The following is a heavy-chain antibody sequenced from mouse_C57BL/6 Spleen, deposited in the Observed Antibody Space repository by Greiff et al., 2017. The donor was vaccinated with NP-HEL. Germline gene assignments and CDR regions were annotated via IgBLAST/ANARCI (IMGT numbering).Heavy chain of an antibody. D-gene: IGHD1-1*01. CDR3: AREYYGLDY. V-gene: IGHV1-82*01. CDR1: GYAFSSSW. J-gene: IGHJ2*01. Sequence: QVQLQQSGPELVKPGASVKISCKASGYAFSSSWMNWVKQRPGKGLEWIGRIYPGDGDTNYNGKFKGKATLTADKSSSTAYMQLSSLTSEDSAVYFCAREYYGLDYWGQGTTLTVSS. CDR2: IYPGDGDT.